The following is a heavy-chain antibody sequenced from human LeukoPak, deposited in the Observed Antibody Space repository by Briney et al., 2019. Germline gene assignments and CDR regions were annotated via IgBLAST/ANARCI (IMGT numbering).Heavy chain of an antibody. CDR1: GFTFSSYT. D-gene: IGHD3-9*01. CDR2: ISRDSNYI. CDR3: ARKENILTGYYDH. J-gene: IGHJ5*02. Sequence: PGRSLRPSCAASGFTFSSYTMNSVRQAPGKWLGWVSSISRDSNYIYYADSVKGRFTISRDNAWNSQYLQMNSLRAEDTAVYYCARKENILTGYYDHWGQGTLVTVSS. V-gene: IGHV3-21*01.